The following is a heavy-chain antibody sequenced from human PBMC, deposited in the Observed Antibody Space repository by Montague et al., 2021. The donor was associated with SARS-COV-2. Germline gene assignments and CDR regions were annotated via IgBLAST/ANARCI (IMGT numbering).Heavy chain of an antibody. CDR2: ISNSGDTK. CDR1: GFIFSSYE. CDR3: ARAGEDYYYDSSGFLY. D-gene: IGHD3-22*01. Sequence: SLRLSCAASGFIFSSYEMNWVRQAPGKGLEWVSYISNSGDTKYYADSXKGRFTISRDNAKNSLYLQMSSLRAEDTAVYYCARAGEDYYYDSSGFLYWGQGILVTVSS. V-gene: IGHV3-48*03. J-gene: IGHJ4*02.